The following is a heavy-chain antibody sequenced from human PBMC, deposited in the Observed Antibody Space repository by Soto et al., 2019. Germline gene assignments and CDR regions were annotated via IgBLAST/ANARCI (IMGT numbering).Heavy chain of an antibody. D-gene: IGHD5-12*01. J-gene: IGHJ4*02. V-gene: IGHV3-21*01. CDR2: ISSNSSYI. Sequence: EVQLVESGGGLVKPGGSLRLSCAASGFTFSSYSMNWVRQAPGKGLAWVSSISSNSSYIYYADSVKGRFTVSRDNAKNSLYLQINSLRDEDTAVYYCARGSIVATSLTPFDFWGQGTLVSVSS. CDR1: GFTFSSYS. CDR3: ARGSIVATSLTPFDF.